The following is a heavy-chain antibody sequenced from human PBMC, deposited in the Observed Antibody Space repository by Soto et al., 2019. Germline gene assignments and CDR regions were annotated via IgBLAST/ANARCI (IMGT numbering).Heavy chain of an antibody. J-gene: IGHJ4*02. D-gene: IGHD1-26*01. Sequence: QVQLVESGGGVVQPGRSLRLSCAASGFTFSSYAMHWVRQAPGKGLEWVAVISYDGSNKYYADSVKGRFTISRDNSKNTLYLQMNSLRAEGTAVYYCARDRSGSYYPGYFDYWGQGTLVTVSS. CDR1: GFTFSSYA. CDR2: ISYDGSNK. CDR3: ARDRSGSYYPGYFDY. V-gene: IGHV3-30-3*01.